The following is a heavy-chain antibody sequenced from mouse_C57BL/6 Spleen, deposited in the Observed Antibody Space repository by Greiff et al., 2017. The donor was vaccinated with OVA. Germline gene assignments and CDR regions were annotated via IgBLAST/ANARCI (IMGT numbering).Heavy chain of an antibody. Sequence: VQLQQSGAELVKPGASVKLSCKASGYTFTSYWMHWVKQRPGRGLEWIGRIDPNSGGTKYNEQFKSKAPLTVDKPSSTAYMQLSSLTSEDSAVYYCARSKRGDSSGYSPFDYWGQGTTLTVSS. CDR2: IDPNSGGT. V-gene: IGHV1-72*01. CDR1: GYTFTSYW. D-gene: IGHD3-2*02. CDR3: ARSKRGDSSGYSPFDY. J-gene: IGHJ2*01.